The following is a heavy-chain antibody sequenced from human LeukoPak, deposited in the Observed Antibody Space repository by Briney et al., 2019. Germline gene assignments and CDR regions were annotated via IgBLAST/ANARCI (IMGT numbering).Heavy chain of an antibody. CDR3: ARGGWYYYESSGYYLIDN. V-gene: IGHV1-18*01. D-gene: IGHD3-22*01. CDR2: ISGYNGNT. J-gene: IGHJ4*02. CDR1: GYIFTSYG. Sequence: ASVKVSCTASGYIFTSYGISWVRQAPGQGLEWMGWISGYNGNTKYAQKFQARVTLTTDTSTSTAYMELWSLRSDDTALYYCARGGWYYYESSGYYLIDNWGQGTLVTVSS.